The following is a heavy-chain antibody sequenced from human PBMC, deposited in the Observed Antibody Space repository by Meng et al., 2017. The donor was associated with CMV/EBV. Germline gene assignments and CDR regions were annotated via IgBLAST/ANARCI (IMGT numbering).Heavy chain of an antibody. CDR1: GYTCSSYA. D-gene: IGHD6-13*01. J-gene: IGHJ1*01. CDR3: ARGIIADNREYFQH. Sequence: ACGYTCSSYAISWVRQAPGERVEGMGGIIHSNGKENYAQKLKGRVTITKDESKSTADMKMSSMRSEDTAMYYCARGIIADNREYFQHWGQGTLVTVSS. V-gene: IGHV1-69*05. CDR2: IIHSNGKE.